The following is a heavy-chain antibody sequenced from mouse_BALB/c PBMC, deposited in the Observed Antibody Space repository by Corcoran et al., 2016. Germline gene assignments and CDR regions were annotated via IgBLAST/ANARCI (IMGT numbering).Heavy chain of an antibody. CDR3: ARSARATGPLFAY. CDR1: GFNIKDTY. CDR2: IDPANGNT. Sequence: EVQLQQSGAELVKPGASVKLSCTASGFNIKDTYMHWVKQRPEQGLEWIGRIDPANGNTKYDPKFQGKATITADTSSNTAYLQLSSLTSEDTAVYYCARSARATGPLFAYWGQATLVTVSA. V-gene: IGHV14-3*02. D-gene: IGHD3-1*01. J-gene: IGHJ3*01.